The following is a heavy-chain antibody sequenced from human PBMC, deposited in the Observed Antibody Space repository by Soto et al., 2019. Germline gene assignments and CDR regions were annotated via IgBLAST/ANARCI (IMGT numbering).Heavy chain of an antibody. CDR3: ARGRVPTICHYYYMDV. CDR2: IYSDGST. Sequence: EVQLVESGGGLVQPGGSLRLSCAASGSTDSSNYMSWVRQAPGKGLEWVSVIYSDGSTYYAESVRGRITISRDSSKNSLHLQMNSLRVEDTAVYYCARGRVPTICHYYYMDVWGKGTTVPVSS. V-gene: IGHV3-66*01. J-gene: IGHJ6*03. D-gene: IGHD5-12*01. CDR1: GSTDSSNY.